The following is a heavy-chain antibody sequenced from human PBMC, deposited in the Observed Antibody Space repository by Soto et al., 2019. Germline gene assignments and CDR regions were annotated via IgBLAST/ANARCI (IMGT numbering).Heavy chain of an antibody. Sequence: SETLSLTCTVSGGSTSSDNYWSWIRQPPGKGLERIGLIYYSGNTAYNPSLKSRLAISIDTSKNKFSLKLTSVTAADTAVYFWAREGRESSYSLYCFGSWGQGSMFTVYS. CDR3: AREGRESSYSLYCFGS. V-gene: IGHV4-30-4*01. D-gene: IGHD5-12*01. CDR2: IYYSGNT. CDR1: GGSTSSDNY. J-gene: IGHJ4*02.